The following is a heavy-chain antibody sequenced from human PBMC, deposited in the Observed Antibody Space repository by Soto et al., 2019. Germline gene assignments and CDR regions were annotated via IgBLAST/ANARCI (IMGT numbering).Heavy chain of an antibody. J-gene: IGHJ4*02. CDR2: ISYDGSNK. Sequence: QVQLVESGGGVVQPGRSLRLSCAASGFTLSSYGMHWVRQAPGKGLEWVAVISYDGSNKNYADSVKGRFTISRDNSKNTLYLQMNSLRAEDTAVYYCAKDRSSSSPDLDSWGQGTLVTVSS. CDR1: GFTLSSYG. D-gene: IGHD6-6*01. V-gene: IGHV3-30*18. CDR3: AKDRSSSSPDLDS.